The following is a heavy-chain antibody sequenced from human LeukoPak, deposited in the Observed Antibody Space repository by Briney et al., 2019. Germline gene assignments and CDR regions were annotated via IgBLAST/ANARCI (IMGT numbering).Heavy chain of an antibody. CDR2: ISSSSSYI. D-gene: IGHD2-8*02. J-gene: IGHJ4*02. CDR3: ASYLYWWSDLGY. V-gene: IGHV3-21*01. Sequence: GGSLRLSCAASGFTFSSYSMNWVRQAPGKGLEWVSSISSSSSYIYYADSVKGRFTTSRDNAKNSLYLQMNSLRAEDTAVYYCASYLYWWSDLGYWGQGTLVTVSS. CDR1: GFTFSSYS.